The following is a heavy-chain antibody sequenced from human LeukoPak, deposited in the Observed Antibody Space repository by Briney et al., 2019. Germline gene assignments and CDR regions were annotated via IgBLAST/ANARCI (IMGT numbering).Heavy chain of an antibody. CDR1: GGSFSGYY. Sequence: SETLSLTCAVYGGSFSGYYWSWIRQPPGKGLEWIGEINHSGSTNYNPSLKSRGTISVDTSKNQFSLKLSSVTAADTAVYYCARRSGYDGDYYYYMDVWGKGTTVTISS. J-gene: IGHJ6*03. D-gene: IGHD5-12*01. CDR2: INHSGST. CDR3: ARRSGYDGDYYYYMDV. V-gene: IGHV4-34*01.